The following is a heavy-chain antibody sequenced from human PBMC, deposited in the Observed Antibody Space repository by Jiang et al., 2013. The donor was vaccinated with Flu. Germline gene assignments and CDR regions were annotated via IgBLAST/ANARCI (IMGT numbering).Heavy chain of an antibody. Sequence: GSGLVKPSETLSLTCAVSGYSISSGYYWGWIRQPPGKGLEWIGSIYHSGSTYYNPSLKSRVTISVDTSKNQFSLKLSSVTAADAAVYYCARVVPVDFWSGFIWRDYYYYYGMDVWGKGTTVTVSS. CDR1: GYSISSGYY. CDR3: ARVVPVDFWSGFIWRDYYYYYGMDV. D-gene: IGHD3-3*01. V-gene: IGHV4-38-2*01. CDR2: IYHSGST. J-gene: IGHJ6*04.